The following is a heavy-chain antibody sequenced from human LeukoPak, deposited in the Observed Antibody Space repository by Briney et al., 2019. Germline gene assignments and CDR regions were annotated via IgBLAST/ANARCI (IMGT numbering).Heavy chain of an antibody. CDR3: AKRDRPCSGDCSAPYYFDY. CDR2: ISSSGRNT. J-gene: IGHJ4*02. D-gene: IGHD2-21*02. Sequence: GGSLRLSCAASGFTFSSYAMSWVRQTPGKGLEWVSSISSSGRNTYYADSVKGRFTISRDNSENTLYFQVSSLRAEDTAAYYCAKRDRPCSGDCSAPYYFDYWGQGTLVTVSS. CDR1: GFTFSSYA. V-gene: IGHV3-23*01.